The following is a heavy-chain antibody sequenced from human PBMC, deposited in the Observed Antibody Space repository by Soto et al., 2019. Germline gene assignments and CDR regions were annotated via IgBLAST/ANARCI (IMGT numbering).Heavy chain of an antibody. Sequence: GGSLRLSCAASGFTFSSYGMHWVRQAPGKGLEWVAVIWYDGSNKYYADSVKGRFTISRDNSKNTLYLQMNSLRAEDTAVYYCARVSSGYYLDSYDYWGQGTLVTVSS. CDR2: IWYDGSNK. J-gene: IGHJ4*02. CDR3: ARVSSGYYLDSYDY. V-gene: IGHV3-33*01. CDR1: GFTFSSYG. D-gene: IGHD3-22*01.